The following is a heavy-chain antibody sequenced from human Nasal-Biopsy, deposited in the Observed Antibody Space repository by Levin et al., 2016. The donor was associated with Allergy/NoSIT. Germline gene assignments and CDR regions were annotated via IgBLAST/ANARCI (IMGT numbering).Heavy chain of an antibody. CDR3: VRDEKRSDWGGEGYLDY. D-gene: IGHD2-21*01. J-gene: IGHJ4*02. CDR1: GYTFSSFA. CDR2: ISGFMDDA. Sequence: ASVKVSCKASGYTFSSFAISWVRRAPGQGLEWMGWISGFMDDANMAQKFQGRLTMTKDISTSTASMELRSLRSDDTATYYCVRDEKRSDWGGEGYLDYWGQGTLVTVSP. V-gene: IGHV1-18*01.